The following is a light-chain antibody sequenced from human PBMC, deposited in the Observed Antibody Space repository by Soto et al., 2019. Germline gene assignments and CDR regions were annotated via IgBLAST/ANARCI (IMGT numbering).Light chain of an antibody. CDR3: KQKDSYAWT. CDR2: AAS. V-gene: IGKV1-17*01. CDR1: ESISNY. J-gene: IGKJ1*01. Sequence: IQMTQSPSSLSAFVGDRVTITCRASESISNYLNWYQQKPGKAPKLLIYAASSLESGVPSRFSGSGSGTELGLSIRSLQTDDFASYYCKQKDSYAWTFGQGTKVDIK.